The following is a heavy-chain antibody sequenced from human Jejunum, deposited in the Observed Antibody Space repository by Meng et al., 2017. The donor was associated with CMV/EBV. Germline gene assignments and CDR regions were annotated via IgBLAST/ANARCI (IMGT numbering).Heavy chain of an antibody. V-gene: IGHV1-3*01. D-gene: IGHD2-2*01. Sequence: QVQRVRSGDEVKKPGASGKVSCKASGYSFTTYAMHWVRQAPGQRLEWMGWINAGNGNTKYSEKFQSRVTITRDTAASTAYMELSSLRSEDTAVYYCARTGCSSSSCYDYWGQGTLVTVSS. CDR2: INAGNGNT. J-gene: IGHJ4*02. CDR1: GYSFTTYA. CDR3: ARTGCSSSSCYDY.